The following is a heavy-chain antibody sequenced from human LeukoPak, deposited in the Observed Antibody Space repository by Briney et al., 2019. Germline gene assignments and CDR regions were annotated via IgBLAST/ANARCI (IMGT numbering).Heavy chain of an antibody. CDR3: ARELELRYFDWLAFDI. D-gene: IGHD3-9*01. J-gene: IGHJ3*02. CDR2: MYPRGIA. Sequence: SETLSLTCTVSGGSISSYYWSWIRQPAGKGLEWIGRMYPRGIANYNPSLKSRVTMSVDTSKNQFSLKLTSVTAADTAVYFCARELELRYFDWLAFDIWGQGTMVTASS. V-gene: IGHV4-4*07. CDR1: GGSISSYY.